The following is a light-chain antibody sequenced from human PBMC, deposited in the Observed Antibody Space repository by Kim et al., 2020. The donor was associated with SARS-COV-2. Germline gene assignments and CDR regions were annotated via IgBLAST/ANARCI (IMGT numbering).Light chain of an antibody. Sequence: SSELTQDPAVSVALGQTVRITCQGDSLRRYYASWYQQKSGQAPVLVIYGKNNRPSGIPDRVSGSSSGNTASLTITGVQAEDEADYYCHSRDSSNNHLFGGGTQLTVL. V-gene: IGLV3-19*01. CDR3: HSRDSSNNHL. CDR1: SLRRYY. CDR2: GKN. J-gene: IGLJ3*02.